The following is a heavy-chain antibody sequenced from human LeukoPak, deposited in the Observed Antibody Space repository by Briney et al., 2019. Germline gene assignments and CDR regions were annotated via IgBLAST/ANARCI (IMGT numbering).Heavy chain of an antibody. CDR1: GGSISSGDYY. CDR3: ARGPRYSSGWYGY. Sequence: SETLSLTCTVSGGSISSGDYYWSWIRQPPGKGLEWIGYIYYSGSTCYNPSLKSRVTISVDTSKNQFSLKLSSVTAADTAVYYCARGPRYSSGWYGYWGQGTLVTVSS. V-gene: IGHV4-30-4*01. CDR2: IYYSGST. J-gene: IGHJ4*02. D-gene: IGHD6-19*01.